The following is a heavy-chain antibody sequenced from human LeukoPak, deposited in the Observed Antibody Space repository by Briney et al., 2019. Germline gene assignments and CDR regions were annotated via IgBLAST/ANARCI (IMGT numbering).Heavy chain of an antibody. D-gene: IGHD3-22*01. CDR3: AVTMIVAPWFDP. CDR1: GGSISSYY. J-gene: IGHJ5*02. V-gene: IGHV4-59*01. CDR2: IYYSGST. Sequence: PSESLSLTCTVSGGSISSYYWSWIRQPPGKGLEWIGYIYYSGSTNYNPSLKSRVTISVDTSKNKFSLKLSSVTAADTAVYYCAVTMIVAPWFDPWGQGTLVTVSS.